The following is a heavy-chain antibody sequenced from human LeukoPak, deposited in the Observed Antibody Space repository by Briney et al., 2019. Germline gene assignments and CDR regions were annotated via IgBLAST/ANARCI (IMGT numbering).Heavy chain of an antibody. Sequence: GGSLRLSCAASGCTFSSCWMTWVRQAPGKGLEWVASIVEDGSQKYYVDPVKGRFTISRDNAKNSLYLQMNSLEAEDTAVYYCARDVIGGDTLDSWGQGTLVTVSS. J-gene: IGHJ4*02. CDR3: ARDVIGGDTLDS. CDR1: GCTFSSCW. CDR2: IVEDGSQK. V-gene: IGHV3-7*01. D-gene: IGHD2-21*01.